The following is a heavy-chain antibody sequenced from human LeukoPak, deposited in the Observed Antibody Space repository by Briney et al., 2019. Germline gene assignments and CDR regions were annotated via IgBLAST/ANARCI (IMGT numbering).Heavy chain of an antibody. J-gene: IGHJ3*02. V-gene: IGHV3-11*01. Sequence: KPGGSLRLSCAASGFIFSDYYMGWIRQAPGKGLEWVSYISGSGSTIFYADSVKSRFTISRDNAKNSMHLQMNSLRAEDTAVYYCGRDFGLSGTKRSFDIWGQGTMVTVSS. CDR1: GFIFSDYY. CDR3: GRDFGLSGTKRSFDI. CDR2: ISGSGSTI. D-gene: IGHD1-7*01.